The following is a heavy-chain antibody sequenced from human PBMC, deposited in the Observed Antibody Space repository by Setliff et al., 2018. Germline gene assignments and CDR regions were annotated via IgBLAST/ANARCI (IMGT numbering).Heavy chain of an antibody. D-gene: IGHD3-10*01. J-gene: IGHJ5*02. Sequence: SETLSLTCTVSGGSISTYYWSWIQQPPGKGLEFIGYVYYSGLTNYDPSLKSRVTMSVDSSKNQFSLKLSSVTAADTAVYYCARMVLLGGFDPWGQGTLVTAPQ. V-gene: IGHV4-59*01. CDR2: VYYSGLT. CDR1: GGSISTYY. CDR3: ARMVLLGGFDP.